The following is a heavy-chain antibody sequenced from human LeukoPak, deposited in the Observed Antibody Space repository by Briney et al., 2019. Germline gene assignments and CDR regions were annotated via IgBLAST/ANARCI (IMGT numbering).Heavy chain of an antibody. Sequence: KSSETLSLTCAVYGGSFSGYYWSWIRQPPGKGLEWIGEINHSGSTNYNPSLKSRVTISVDTSKNQFSLKLSSVTAADTAVYYCARTRLEWLTRWFDPWGQGTLVTVSS. D-gene: IGHD3-3*01. CDR1: GGSFSGYY. CDR3: ARTRLEWLTRWFDP. J-gene: IGHJ5*02. CDR2: INHSGST. V-gene: IGHV4-34*01.